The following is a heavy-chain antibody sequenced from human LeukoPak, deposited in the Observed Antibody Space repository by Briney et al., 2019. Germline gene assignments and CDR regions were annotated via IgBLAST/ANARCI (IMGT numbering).Heavy chain of an antibody. CDR2: IYYSGST. CDR3: ARHSYYDFWSGYYNPYFDY. V-gene: IGHV4-59*01. CDR1: GGSISSYY. D-gene: IGHD3-3*01. Sequence: PSETLSLTCTVSGGSISSYYWSWIRQPPGKGLEWIGYIYYSGSTNYNPSLKSRVTISVDTSKNQFSLKLSSVTAADTAVYYCARHSYYDFWSGYYNPYFDYWGQGTLVTVSS. J-gene: IGHJ4*02.